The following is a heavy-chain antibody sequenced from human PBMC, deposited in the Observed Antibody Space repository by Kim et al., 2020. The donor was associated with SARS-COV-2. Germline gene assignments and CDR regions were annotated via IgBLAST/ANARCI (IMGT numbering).Heavy chain of an antibody. CDR1: GFMFSNCV. J-gene: IGHJ4*02. Sequence: GGSLRLSCAASGFMFSNCVMSWVRQAPGKGLDLVSAASSRAGATYYSDSVKGRLTASTDDSKSTLFLQKHNLTADDTAVYFCTILPVLAASPTDSWGQGTLVTVSS. D-gene: IGHD2-8*02. CDR2: ASSRAGAT. V-gene: IGHV3-23*01. CDR3: TILPVLAASPTDS.